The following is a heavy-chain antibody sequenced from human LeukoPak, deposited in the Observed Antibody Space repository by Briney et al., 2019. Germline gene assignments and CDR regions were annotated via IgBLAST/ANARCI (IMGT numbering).Heavy chain of an antibody. D-gene: IGHD3-22*01. J-gene: IGHJ5*02. CDR2: ISPSGGST. CDR1: GYTFTGYY. Sequence: ASVKVSCKASGYTFTGYYMHWVRQAPGQGPEWMGVISPSGGSTTYAQKFQGRVTMTRNTSISTAYMELSSLRSEDTAVYYCARMSYYDSSGDNWFDPWGQGTLVTVSS. V-gene: IGHV1-46*01. CDR3: ARMSYYDSSGDNWFDP.